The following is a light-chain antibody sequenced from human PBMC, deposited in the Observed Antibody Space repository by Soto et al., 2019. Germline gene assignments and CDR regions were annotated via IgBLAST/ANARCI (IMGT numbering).Light chain of an antibody. Sequence: EIVLTQSPGTLSLSPGERATISCRASQSVPSGYVAWFQQKSGQAPRLLIYGASTRATGIPDRFSGSGSGTDFTLTISRLEPEDFAVYFCQQYGTSFFTFGGGTKVDI. J-gene: IGKJ4*01. V-gene: IGKV3-20*01. CDR3: QQYGTSFFT. CDR1: QSVPSGY. CDR2: GAS.